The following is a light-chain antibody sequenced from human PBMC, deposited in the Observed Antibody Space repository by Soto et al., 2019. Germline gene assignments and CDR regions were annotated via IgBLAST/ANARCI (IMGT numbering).Light chain of an antibody. J-gene: IGLJ3*02. CDR1: SSDVGGSNF. CDR2: EVS. V-gene: IGLV2-8*01. CDR3: SSSAGGYTWV. Sequence: QSALSQPPSASGSPGQSVTISCTGTSSDVGGSNFVSWYQQHPGKAPKLMIYEVSKRPSGVPARFSGSKSGNTASLTVSGLQAEDEADYYCSSSAGGYTWVFGGGTKLTVL.